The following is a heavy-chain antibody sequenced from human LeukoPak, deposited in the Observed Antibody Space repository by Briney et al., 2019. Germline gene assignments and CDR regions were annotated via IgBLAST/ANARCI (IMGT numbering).Heavy chain of an antibody. CDR3: ARAGPGGWPDSGKFNYFDY. J-gene: IGHJ4*02. V-gene: IGHV1-2*02. D-gene: IGHD1-26*01. CDR1: GYTFTGYY. CDR2: INPNSGGT. Sequence: ASVKVSCKASGYTFTGYYMHWVRQAPGQGLEWMGWINPNSGGTNYAQKFQGRVTMTTDTSTSTAYMELRSLRSDDTAVYYCARAGPGGWPDSGKFNYFDYWGQGTLVTVSS.